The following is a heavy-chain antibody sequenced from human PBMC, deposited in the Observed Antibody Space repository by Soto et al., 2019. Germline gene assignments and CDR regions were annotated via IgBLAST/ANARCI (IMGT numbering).Heavy chain of an antibody. CDR1: GGSFSTYY. CDR2: ITHSGST. CDR3: ARAASRRSNWFDP. V-gene: IGHV4-34*01. Sequence: QVQLQQWGAGLLKPSETLSLTCAVYGGSFSTYYWNWIRQPPGKGLEWIGEITHSGSTNYNPSLKSRVTISLDTSKNQFFLKLSSVTDADTAVYYCARAASRRSNWFDPRGQGTLVTVSS. J-gene: IGHJ5*02.